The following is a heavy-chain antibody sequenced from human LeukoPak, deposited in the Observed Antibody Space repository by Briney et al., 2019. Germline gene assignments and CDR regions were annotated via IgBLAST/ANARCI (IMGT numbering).Heavy chain of an antibody. CDR2: ISAYNGNT. V-gene: IGHV1-18*01. J-gene: IGHJ4*02. Sequence: ASVKVSCKASGYTFTSYVISWVRQAPGQGLEWMGWISAYNGNTNYAQKLQGRVTMTTDTSTSTAYMELRSLRSDDTAVYYCARSYYYDSSGYYYTKNFDYWGQGTLVTVSS. D-gene: IGHD3-22*01. CDR3: ARSYYYDSSGYYYTKNFDY. CDR1: GYTFTSYV.